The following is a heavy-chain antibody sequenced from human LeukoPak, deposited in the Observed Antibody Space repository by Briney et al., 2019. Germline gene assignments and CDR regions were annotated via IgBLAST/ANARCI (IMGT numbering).Heavy chain of an antibody. V-gene: IGHV3-23*01. Sequence: GGSLRLSCAASGFTFSSYGMSWVRQAPGKGLEWVSAISGSGGSTYYADSVKGRFTISRDNSKNTLYLQMNSLRAEDTAVYYCAKDSMVRGGACSTWGQGTLVTVSS. J-gene: IGHJ5*02. CDR2: ISGSGGST. CDR3: AKDSMVRGGACST. D-gene: IGHD3-10*01. CDR1: GFTFSSYG.